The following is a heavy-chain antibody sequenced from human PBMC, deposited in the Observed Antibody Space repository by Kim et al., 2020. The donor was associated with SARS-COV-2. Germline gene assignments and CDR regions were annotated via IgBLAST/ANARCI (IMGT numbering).Heavy chain of an antibody. V-gene: IGHV7-4-1*02. CDR1: GYTFTSYA. J-gene: IGHJ6*02. CDR2: INTNTGNP. CDR3: ARDQSSWYGGGADGMDV. Sequence: ASVKVSCKASGYTFTSYAMNWVRQAPGQGLEWMGWINTNTGNPTYAQGFTGRFVFSLDTSVSTAYLQISSLKAEDTAVYYCARDQSSWYGGGADGMDVWGQGTTVTVSS. D-gene: IGHD6-13*01.